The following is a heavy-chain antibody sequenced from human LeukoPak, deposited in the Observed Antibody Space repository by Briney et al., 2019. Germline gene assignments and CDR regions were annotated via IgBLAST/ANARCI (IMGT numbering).Heavy chain of an antibody. CDR3: ARGEGLGTTNGGYYFAY. Sequence: PGGSLRLSCAASGFTFSSYAMSWVRQAPGKGLEWVSAISGSGGSTSYADSVKGRFTISRDNSKNTLYLQMNSLRAEDTAVYYCARGEGLGTTNGGYYFAYWGQGSLVIVSS. CDR2: ISGSGGST. V-gene: IGHV3-23*01. D-gene: IGHD1-26*01. J-gene: IGHJ4*02. CDR1: GFTFSSYA.